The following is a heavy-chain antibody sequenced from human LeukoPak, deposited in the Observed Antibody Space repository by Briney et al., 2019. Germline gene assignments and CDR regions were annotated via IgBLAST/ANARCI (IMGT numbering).Heavy chain of an antibody. CDR1: GDSVSSNSAA. Sequence: SQTLSLTCAISGDSVSSNSAAWNWIRQSPSRGLEWLGRTYYRSKWYNDCAVSVKSRITINPDTSKNQFSLQLNSVTPEDTAVYYCARVEVYCTSTSCYEMPHDAFDIWGQGTMVTVSS. CDR3: ARVEVYCTSTSCYEMPHDAFDI. D-gene: IGHD2-2*01. CDR2: TYYRSKWYN. V-gene: IGHV6-1*01. J-gene: IGHJ3*02.